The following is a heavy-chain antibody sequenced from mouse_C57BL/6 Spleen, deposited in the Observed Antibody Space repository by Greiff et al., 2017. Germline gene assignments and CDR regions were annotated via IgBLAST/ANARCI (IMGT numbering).Heavy chain of an antibody. Sequence: QVQLQQPGAELVMPGASVKLSCKASGYTFTSYWMHWVKQRPGQGLEWIGEIDPSDSYTNYNQKFKDKSTLTVDKSSSTAYMQLSSLTSEDSAVYYCARLTGTYYFDYWGQGTTLTVSS. CDR3: ARLTGTYYFDY. CDR1: GYTFTSYW. D-gene: IGHD4-1*01. J-gene: IGHJ2*01. CDR2: IDPSDSYT. V-gene: IGHV1-69*01.